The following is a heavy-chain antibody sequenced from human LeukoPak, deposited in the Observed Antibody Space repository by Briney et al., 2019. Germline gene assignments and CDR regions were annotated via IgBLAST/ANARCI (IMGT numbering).Heavy chain of an antibody. CDR3: AKCGSASYSSFDY. CDR2: ISGSGGST. D-gene: IGHD1-26*01. CDR1: GFIFSSYA. V-gene: IGHV3-23*01. Sequence: GGSLRLSCAASGFIFSSYAMSWVRQAPGKGLEWVSTISGSGGSTYYADSVKGRSTISRDNSKNTVYLQMNSLRAEDTAVYYCAKCGSASYSSFDYWGQGTLVTVSS. J-gene: IGHJ4*02.